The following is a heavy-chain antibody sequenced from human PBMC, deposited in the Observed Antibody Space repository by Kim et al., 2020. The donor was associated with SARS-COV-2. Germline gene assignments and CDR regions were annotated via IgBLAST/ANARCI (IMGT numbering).Heavy chain of an antibody. CDR2: A. J-gene: IGHJ4*02. CDR3: ARDRGSGWYRY. D-gene: IGHD6-19*01. V-gene: IGHV1-69*04. Sequence: ANYAKKCQGRVTITADKSTSTAYMELSSLRSEDTAVYYCARDRGSGWYRYWGQGTLVTVSS.